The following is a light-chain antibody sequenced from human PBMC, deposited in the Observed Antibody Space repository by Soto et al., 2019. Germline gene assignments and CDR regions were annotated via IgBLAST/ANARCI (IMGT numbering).Light chain of an antibody. CDR1: QSVSSN. CDR2: GAS. V-gene: IGKV3-15*01. J-gene: IGKJ3*01. Sequence: EIVMTQSPATLSVSPGERATLSCRANQSVSSNLAWYQQKPGQAPRLLIYGASTRATGIPARFSGSGSGTEFTLTSNSLQSEDFAVYYCQQYNNWPPFTFGPGTKVDIK. CDR3: QQYNNWPPFT.